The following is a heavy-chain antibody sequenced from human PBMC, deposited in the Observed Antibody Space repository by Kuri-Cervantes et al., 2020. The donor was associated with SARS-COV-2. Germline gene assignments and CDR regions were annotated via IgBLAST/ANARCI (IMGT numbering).Heavy chain of an antibody. J-gene: IGHJ4*02. Sequence: ASVKVSCKASGYTLTDYYIHWVRQAPGQGLEWMGWISAYNGNTNYAQKLQGRVTMTTDTSTSTAYMELRSLRSDDTAVYYCARETFLTRGPMPAPLLDYWGQGTLVTVSS. CDR2: ISAYNGNT. D-gene: IGHD3-9*01. CDR3: ARETFLTRGPMPAPLLDY. CDR1: GYTLTDYY. V-gene: IGHV1-18*04.